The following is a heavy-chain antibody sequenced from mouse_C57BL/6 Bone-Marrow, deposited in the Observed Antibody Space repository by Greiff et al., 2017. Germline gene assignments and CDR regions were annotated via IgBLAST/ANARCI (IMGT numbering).Heavy chain of an antibody. CDR1: GYTFTSYW. J-gene: IGHJ3*01. CDR3: AREITTPFAY. Sequence: QVQLQQPGAELVRPGSSVKLSCKASGYTFTSYWMDWVKQRPGQGLEWIGNIYPSDSETHYNQKFKDKATLTVDKSSSTAYMQLSSLTSEDSAVYYCAREITTPFAYWGQGTLVTVSA. D-gene: IGHD2-4*01. V-gene: IGHV1-61*01. CDR2: IYPSDSET.